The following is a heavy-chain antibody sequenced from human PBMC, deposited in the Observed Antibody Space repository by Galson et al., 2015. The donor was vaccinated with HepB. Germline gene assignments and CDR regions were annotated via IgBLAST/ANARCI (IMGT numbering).Heavy chain of an antibody. CDR3: ARDRVGATEGLDY. Sequence: SVKVSCKASGYTFASYYMHWVRQAPGQGLEWMGIINPSGGSTSYAQKFQGRVTMTRDTSTSTVYMELSSLRSEDTAVYYCARDRVGATEGLDYWGQGTLVTVSS. J-gene: IGHJ4*02. CDR2: INPSGGST. V-gene: IGHV1-46*01. D-gene: IGHD1-26*01. CDR1: GYTFASYY.